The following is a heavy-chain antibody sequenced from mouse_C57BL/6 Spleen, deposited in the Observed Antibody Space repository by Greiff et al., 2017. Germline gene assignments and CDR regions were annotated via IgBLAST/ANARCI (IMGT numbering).Heavy chain of an antibody. CDR3: AAYSNEFAY. CDR2: IWTGGGT. J-gene: IGHJ3*01. Sequence: VKLVESGPGLVAPSQSLSITCTVSGFSLTSYAISWVRQPPGKGLEWLGVIWTGGGTNYKSALKSRLSISKDNSKSQVFLKMNSLQTDDTARSYCAAYSNEFAYWGQGTLVTVSA. V-gene: IGHV2-9-1*01. CDR1: GFSLTSYA. D-gene: IGHD2-5*01.